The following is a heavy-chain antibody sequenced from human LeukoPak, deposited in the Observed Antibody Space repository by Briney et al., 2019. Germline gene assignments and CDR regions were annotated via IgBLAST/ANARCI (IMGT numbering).Heavy chain of an antibody. Sequence: ASVKVSCKASGYTFTGYYMHWVRQAPGQGLEWMGWINPNSGGTNYAQKFQGRVTMTRDTSISTAYMELSRLRFDDTAVYYCARVIAVAGTDNDYWGQGTLVTVSS. D-gene: IGHD6-19*01. J-gene: IGHJ4*02. CDR1: GYTFTGYY. CDR3: ARVIAVAGTDNDY. V-gene: IGHV1-2*02. CDR2: INPNSGGT.